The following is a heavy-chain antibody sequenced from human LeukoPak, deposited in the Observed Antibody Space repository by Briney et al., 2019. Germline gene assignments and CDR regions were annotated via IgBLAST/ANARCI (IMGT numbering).Heavy chain of an antibody. V-gene: IGHV1-18*01. D-gene: IGHD2-21*01. CDR3: ANTDSSDSNLNNYYYGMDV. Sequence: GASVKVSCKASGYTFTSYGISWVRQAPGQGLEWMGWISAYNGNTNYAQKLQGRVTMTTDTSTSTAYMELRSLRSDDTAVYYCANTDSSDSNLNNYYYGMDVWGQGTTVTVSS. CDR2: ISAYNGNT. J-gene: IGHJ6*02. CDR1: GYTFTSYG.